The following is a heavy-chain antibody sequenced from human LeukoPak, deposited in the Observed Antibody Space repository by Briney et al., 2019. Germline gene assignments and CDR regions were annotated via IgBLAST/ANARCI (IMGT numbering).Heavy chain of an antibody. D-gene: IGHD3-16*01. Sequence: PGGSLRLSCAASGFIFSDYGMHWVRQAPGKGLEWVAVIWYDESNEFYSDSVKGRFTISRDNSNNRVFLQMNSLRPEDTAVYYCAKELRRRFDYWGQGTLVTVSS. V-gene: IGHV3-30*02. CDR2: IWYDESNE. CDR3: AKELRRRFDY. J-gene: IGHJ4*02. CDR1: GFIFSDYG.